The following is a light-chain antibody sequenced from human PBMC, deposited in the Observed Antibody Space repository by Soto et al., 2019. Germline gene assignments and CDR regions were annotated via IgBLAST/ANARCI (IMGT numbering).Light chain of an antibody. CDR3: TSYAGSNVFV. V-gene: IGLV2-8*01. J-gene: IGLJ1*01. CDR2: EVS. CDR1: SSDIGGYNY. Sequence: QSALTQPPSASGSPGQSVTISCTGTSSDIGGYNYVSWYQQHPGKAPKLMIFEVSARPSGVPDRFSGSKSGNTASLTVSGLQAEDEADYYCTSYAGSNVFVFGTGTKLTVL.